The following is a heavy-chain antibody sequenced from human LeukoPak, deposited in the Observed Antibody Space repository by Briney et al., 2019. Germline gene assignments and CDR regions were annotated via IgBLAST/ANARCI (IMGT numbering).Heavy chain of an antibody. J-gene: IGHJ4*02. V-gene: IGHV3-15*01. D-gene: IGHD1-1*01. CDR2: IRSKTEGETK. CDR3: ATGVVTGTSR. Sequence: GGSLRLSCAVSRITFRNAWMSWVRQAPGKGLEWVARIRSKTEGETKEYAASVKGISTISRDDSRSRLYLQMNSLKTEDTAVYYCATGVVTGTSRWGQGTLVTVSS. CDR1: RITFRNAW.